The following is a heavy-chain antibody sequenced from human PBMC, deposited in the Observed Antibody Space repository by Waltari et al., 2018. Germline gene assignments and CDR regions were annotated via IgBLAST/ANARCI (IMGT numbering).Heavy chain of an antibody. CDR2: LSASGHVS. CDR3: AKNATLGRARYFDL. CDR1: GFTFSDHA. V-gene: IGHV3-23*01. J-gene: IGHJ2*01. Sequence: QLLASGGGLVQPGKSLRLSCVASGFTFSDHAMSWVRQRPGEGLEWVSSLSASGHVSYYTASVKGRFVISRDNSKNTLFLHLNAVTVGDTAIFYCAKNATLGRARYFDLWGRGTLVTVSP. D-gene: IGHD2-2*01.